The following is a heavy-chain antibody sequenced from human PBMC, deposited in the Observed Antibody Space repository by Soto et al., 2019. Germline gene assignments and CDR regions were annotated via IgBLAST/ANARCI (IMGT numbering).Heavy chain of an antibody. D-gene: IGHD5-18*01. J-gene: IGHJ6*02. Sequence: PSETLSLTCTVSGGSISSYYWSWIRQPPGKGLDWIGYIYYSGSTNYNPSLKSRVTISVDTSKNQFSLKLSSVTAADTAVYYCARMMFPSYSYGYYYYYGMDVWGQGTTVTVSS. CDR2: IYYSGST. V-gene: IGHV4-59*01. CDR3: ARMMFPSYSYGYYYYYGMDV. CDR1: GGSISSYY.